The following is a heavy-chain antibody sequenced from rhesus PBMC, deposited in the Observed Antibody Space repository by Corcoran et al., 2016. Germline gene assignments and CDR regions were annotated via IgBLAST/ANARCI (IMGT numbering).Heavy chain of an antibody. J-gene: IGHJ4*01. CDR1: GSACGCGYY. Sequence: QVRLQGSCPGLVPVWGAASVTCTGPGSACGCGYYWVWSRRLPVPGLVYVVCISGSRGSTDYEPSVKGRFTISRDNSKNTFSLKLSALSAADTAVYYCARGEGRSDVGCDYWGQGVLVTVSS. D-gene: IGHD4-29*01. CDR2: ISGSRGST. CDR3: ARGEGRSDVGCDY. V-gene: IGHV4-99*02.